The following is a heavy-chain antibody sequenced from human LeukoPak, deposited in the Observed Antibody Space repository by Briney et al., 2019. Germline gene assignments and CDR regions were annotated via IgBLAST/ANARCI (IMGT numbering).Heavy chain of an antibody. CDR1: GYTFTSYG. D-gene: IGHD2-2*01. V-gene: IGHV1-18*01. CDR3: ARAGYCSSTSCYHQPNNWFDP. J-gene: IGHJ5*02. CDR2: ISAYNGNT. Sequence: ASVKDSCKASGYTFTSYGISWVRQAPGQGLEWMGWISAYNGNTNYAQKLQGRVTMTTDTSTSTAYMELRSLRSDDTAVYYCARAGYCSSTSCYHQPNNWFDPWGQGTLVTVSS.